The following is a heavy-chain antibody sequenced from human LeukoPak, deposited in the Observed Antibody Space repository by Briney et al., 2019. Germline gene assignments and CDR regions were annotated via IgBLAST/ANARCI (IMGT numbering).Heavy chain of an antibody. CDR1: GFTFSSYS. D-gene: IGHD5-18*01. CDR2: ISSSGSTI. V-gene: IGHV3-48*04. Sequence: GGSLRLSCAASGFTFSSYSMSWIRQAPGKGLEWVSYISSSGSTIYYADSVKGRFTISRDNAKNSLYLQMNSLRAEDTAVYYCARSPSMVNDWFDPWGQGTLVTVSS. J-gene: IGHJ5*02. CDR3: ARSPSMVNDWFDP.